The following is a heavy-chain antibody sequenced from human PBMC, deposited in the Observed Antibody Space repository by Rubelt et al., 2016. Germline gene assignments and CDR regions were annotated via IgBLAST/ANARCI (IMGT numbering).Heavy chain of an antibody. CDR1: GFSLSTSGMC. Sequence: QVTLRESGPALVKPTQTLTLTCTFSGFSLSTSGMCVSWIRQPPGKALEWLARIDCDDDKYYSTSLKTRLIISKDTSKNQVVLTMTNMDPVDTATYYCARILLPDYYDSSGGMDVWGQGTTVTVSS. D-gene: IGHD3-22*01. CDR2: IDCDDDK. V-gene: IGHV2-70*15. J-gene: IGHJ6*02. CDR3: ARILLPDYYDSSGGMDV.